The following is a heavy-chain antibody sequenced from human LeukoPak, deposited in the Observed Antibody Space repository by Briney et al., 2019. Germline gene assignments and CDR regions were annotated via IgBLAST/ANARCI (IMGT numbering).Heavy chain of an antibody. CDR2: ISKDGNNR. V-gene: IGHV3-30-3*01. J-gene: IGHJ4*02. CDR3: ARAENFWSGLLDY. CDR1: GFSFRTYS. D-gene: IGHD3-3*01. Sequence: GGSLRLFCAASGFSFRTYSFHWVRQAPDKGLEWVASISKDGNNRLYAESLKGRLNISRDTSKNTVFLEINSLGHNDTALYYCARAENFWSGLLDYWGQGTLVTVSS.